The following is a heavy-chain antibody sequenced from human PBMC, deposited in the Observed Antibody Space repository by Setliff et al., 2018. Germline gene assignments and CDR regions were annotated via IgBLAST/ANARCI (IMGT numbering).Heavy chain of an antibody. Sequence: SATLSLTCSVSGDSIFDNYWSWIRQSPGRGLEWIAYISYTGSTNYNPSLKSRVTISLDTSKNHFSLNLRSVTAADTAVYYCAKDTYYYDSSGYYVFDYWGQGTLVTVSS. V-gene: IGHV4-59*12. D-gene: IGHD3-22*01. CDR2: ISYTGST. CDR1: GDSIFDNY. CDR3: AKDTYYYDSSGYYVFDY. J-gene: IGHJ4*02.